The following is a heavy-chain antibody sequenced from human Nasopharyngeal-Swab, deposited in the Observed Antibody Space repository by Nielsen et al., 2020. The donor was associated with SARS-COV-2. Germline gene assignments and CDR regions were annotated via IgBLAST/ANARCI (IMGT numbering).Heavy chain of an antibody. Sequence: GEFLKISCAASGFTFSSYWMSWVRQAPGKGLEWVANIKQDGSEKYYVDSVKGLFTISRDNAKNSLYLQMNSLRAEDTAVYYCARDLPTYSDWFDPWGQGTLVTVSS. V-gene: IGHV3-7*01. CDR2: IKQDGSEK. CDR3: ARDLPTYSDWFDP. J-gene: IGHJ5*02. CDR1: GFTFSSYW. D-gene: IGHD2-21*01.